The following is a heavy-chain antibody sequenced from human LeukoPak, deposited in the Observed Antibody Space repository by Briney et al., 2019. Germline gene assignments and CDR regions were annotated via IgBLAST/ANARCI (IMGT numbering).Heavy chain of an antibody. CDR3: ERTVAGVWFDP. J-gene: IGHJ5*02. D-gene: IGHD6-19*01. CDR1: GFTFSSYS. Sequence: GGSLRLSCAASGFTFSSYSMNWVRQAPGKGLEWVSYISSSSSTIYYADSVKGRFTISRDNAKNSLYLQMNSLRAEDTAVYYCERTVAGVWFDPWGQGTLVTVSS. V-gene: IGHV3-48*04. CDR2: ISSSSSTI.